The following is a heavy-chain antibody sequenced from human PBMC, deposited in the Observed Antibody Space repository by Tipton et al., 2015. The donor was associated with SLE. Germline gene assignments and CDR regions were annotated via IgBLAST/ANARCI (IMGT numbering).Heavy chain of an antibody. D-gene: IGHD6-19*01. J-gene: IGHJ4*02. V-gene: IGHV4-59*08. CDR3: ARSPYSSGWSDY. Sequence: TLSLTCTVSGDSISRYYWSWIRQTPGKGLEWIGHIYYSGNTNYNPSLKSRVTISVDTSKNQFSLKLSSVTAADTAVYYCARSPYSSGWSDYWGQGTLVTVSS. CDR1: GDSISRYY. CDR2: IYYSGNT.